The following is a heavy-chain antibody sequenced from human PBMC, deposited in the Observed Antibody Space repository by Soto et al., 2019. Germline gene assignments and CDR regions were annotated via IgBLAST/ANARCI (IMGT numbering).Heavy chain of an antibody. CDR1: GFTFSSYW. Sequence: PGGSLRLSCAASGFTFSSYWMSWVRQAPGKGLEWVANIKRDGGEKYYVDSVTGRFTVSRDNAKNSLYLQMNSLRAGDTAVYYCAKAVWQWLSRGAFDIWGQGTMVTVSS. CDR2: IKRDGGEK. D-gene: IGHD6-19*01. J-gene: IGHJ3*02. V-gene: IGHV3-7*03. CDR3: AKAVWQWLSRGAFDI.